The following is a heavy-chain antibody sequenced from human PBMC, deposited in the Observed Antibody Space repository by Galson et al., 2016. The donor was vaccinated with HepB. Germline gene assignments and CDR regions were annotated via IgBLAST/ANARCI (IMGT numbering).Heavy chain of an antibody. Sequence: SVKVSCKASGYNFTSYGISWVRQVPGQGLEWVGWSSAYNGKTNYAQNLQDRVTMTTDTSTNTAYMELRSLRSDDTAGYYCARDIRRITMIQVDRFDYWGQGTLVTVSS. D-gene: IGHD3-22*01. V-gene: IGHV1-18*01. CDR1: GYNFTSYG. J-gene: IGHJ4*02. CDR3: ARDIRRITMIQVDRFDY. CDR2: SSAYNGKT.